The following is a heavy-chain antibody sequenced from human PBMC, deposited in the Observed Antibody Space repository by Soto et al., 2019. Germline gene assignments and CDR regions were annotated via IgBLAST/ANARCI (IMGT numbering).Heavy chain of an antibody. CDR1: GFTFINYA. J-gene: IGHJ2*01. V-gene: IGHV3-23*01. CDR2: ISGGGDAP. CDR3: ARKVPGSTSRPDYWYFDL. D-gene: IGHD3-10*01. Sequence: EVQLLESGGGLVQPEGSLRLSCAGSGFTFINYAMNWVRQAPGKGLEWVSTISGGGDAPFFADSVRGRFTISRDNSKNTVTLQMNNLGVDDTAVYFCARKVPGSTSRPDYWYFDLWGRGTLVTVSS.